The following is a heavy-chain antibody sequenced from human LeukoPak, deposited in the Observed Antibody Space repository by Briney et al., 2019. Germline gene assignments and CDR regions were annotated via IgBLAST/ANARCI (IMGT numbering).Heavy chain of an antibody. D-gene: IGHD3-22*01. CDR1: GGSISSYY. J-gene: IGHJ4*02. CDR3: ARYGYYYDSSGYYVYYFDY. V-gene: IGHV4-59*01. Sequence: SETLSLTCTVSGGSISSYYWSWIRQPPGKGLEWIGYIYYSGSTNYNPSLKSRVTISVDTSKNLFSLKLSSVTAADTAVYYCARYGYYYDSSGYYVYYFDYWGQGTLVTVSS. CDR2: IYYSGST.